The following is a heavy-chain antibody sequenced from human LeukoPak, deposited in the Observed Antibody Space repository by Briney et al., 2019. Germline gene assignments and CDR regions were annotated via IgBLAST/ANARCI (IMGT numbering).Heavy chain of an antibody. Sequence: RTSETLSLTCTVSGGSISSSSYSWGWIRQPPGKGLEWIGSIYYSGSTYYNPSLKSRVTISVDTSKNQFSLKLSTVTAADTAVYYCARRSPRSGWTIGDYIDYWGQGTLVTVSS. D-gene: IGHD6-19*01. CDR1: GGSISSSSYS. CDR3: ARRSPRSGWTIGDYIDY. CDR2: IYYSGST. J-gene: IGHJ4*02. V-gene: IGHV4-39*01.